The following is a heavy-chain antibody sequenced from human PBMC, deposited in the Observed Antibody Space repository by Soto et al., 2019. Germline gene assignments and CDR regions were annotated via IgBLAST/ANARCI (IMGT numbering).Heavy chain of an antibody. V-gene: IGHV4-39*01. CDR3: ARRGYNWNLNWFGP. J-gene: IGHJ5*02. Sequence: PSETLSLTCTASGGSLSSSTHSWGWIRQPPGKGLEWIGTVFYTGSTFYNPSLKSRVSISVDTSKNQFSLTLSSVPAADTAVYYCARRGYNWNLNWFGPWGQGTMVTVSS. CDR1: GGSLSSSTHS. D-gene: IGHD1-7*01. CDR2: VFYTGST.